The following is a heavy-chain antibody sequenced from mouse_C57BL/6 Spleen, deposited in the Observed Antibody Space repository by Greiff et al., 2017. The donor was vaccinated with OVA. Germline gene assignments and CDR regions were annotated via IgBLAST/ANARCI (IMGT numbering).Heavy chain of an antibody. CDR2: IDPEDGDT. CDR3: TRWLLGWYFDV. CDR1: GFNIKDYY. V-gene: IGHV14-1*01. J-gene: IGHJ1*03. D-gene: IGHD2-3*01. Sequence: VQLQQSGAELVRPGASVKLSCTASGFNIKDYYMHWVKQRPEKGLEWIGRIDPEDGDTEYAPNFQGKATMTADTSSNTAYLQLSRLTSEDTAVYYCTRWLLGWYFDVWGTGTTVTVSS.